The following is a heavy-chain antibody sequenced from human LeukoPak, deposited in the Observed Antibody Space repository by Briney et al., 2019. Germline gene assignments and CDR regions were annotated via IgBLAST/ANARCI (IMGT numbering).Heavy chain of an antibody. CDR3: AREVRWGDYAKVAFDI. CDR1: GFTFSSYS. D-gene: IGHD4-17*01. CDR2: ISSSSSTI. J-gene: IGHJ3*02. Sequence: GGSLRLSCAASGFTFSSYSMNWVRQAPGKGLEWVSYISSSSSTIYYADSVKGRFTISRDNAKNSLYLQMNSLRAEDTAVYYCAREVRWGDYAKVAFDIWGQGTMVTVSS. V-gene: IGHV3-48*04.